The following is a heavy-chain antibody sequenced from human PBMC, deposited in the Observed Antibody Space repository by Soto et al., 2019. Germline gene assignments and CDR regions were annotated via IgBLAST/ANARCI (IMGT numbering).Heavy chain of an antibody. CDR2: ISYDGSNK. D-gene: IGHD6-13*01. J-gene: IGHJ6*02. CDR3: ARDLTADIAAAKYYYYYGMDV. V-gene: IGHV3-30-3*01. Sequence: QVQLVESGGGVVQPGRSLRLSCAASGFTFSSYAMHWVRQAPGKGLEWVAVISYDGSNKYYADSVKGRFTISRDNPKNTLYLQMNSLRAEDTAVYYCARDLTADIAAAKYYYYYGMDVWGQGTTVTVSS. CDR1: GFTFSSYA.